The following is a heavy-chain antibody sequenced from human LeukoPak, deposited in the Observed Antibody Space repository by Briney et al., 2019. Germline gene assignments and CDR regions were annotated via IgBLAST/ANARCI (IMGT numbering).Heavy chain of an antibody. J-gene: IGHJ6*02. CDR1: EYTFGNYW. CDR2: MYPGNSDA. V-gene: IGHV5-51*01. Sequence: GESLKISCKTSEYTFGNYWIAWVRQMPGKGLEWMGMMYPGNSDARYSPSFQGQVTISADKSISTAYLQWSSLRASDSAVYFCARRSNYYYGMGVWGQGTTVTVSS. CDR3: ARRSNYYYGMGV. D-gene: IGHD2-15*01.